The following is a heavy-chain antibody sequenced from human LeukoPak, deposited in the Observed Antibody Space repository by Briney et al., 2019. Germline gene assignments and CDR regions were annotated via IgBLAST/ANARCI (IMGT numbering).Heavy chain of an antibody. V-gene: IGHV3-33*08. Sequence: GGSLRLSCAASGFTFSNYDMHWVRQAPGKGLEWVAVIWYDGSNKYYADSVKGRFTISRDNSKNTLYLQMNSLRAEDTAVYYCARLRYSGSYYFDYWGQGTLVTVSS. CDR3: ARLRYSGSYYFDY. D-gene: IGHD1-26*01. CDR2: IWYDGSNK. CDR1: GFTFSNYD. J-gene: IGHJ4*02.